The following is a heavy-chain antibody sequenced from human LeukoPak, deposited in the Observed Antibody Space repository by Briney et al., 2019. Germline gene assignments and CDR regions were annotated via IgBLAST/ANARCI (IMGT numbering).Heavy chain of an antibody. CDR1: GFTVSSNY. Sequence: GGSLRLSCAASGFTVSSNYMSWVRQAPGKGLEWVSVIYSGGSTYYADSVKGRFTISRDNSKNTLYLQMNSLRAEDTAVYYCARERRDYDSSGYSRAYYFDYWGQGTLVTVSS. V-gene: IGHV3-66*01. CDR2: IYSGGST. J-gene: IGHJ4*02. D-gene: IGHD3-22*01. CDR3: ARERRDYDSSGYSRAYYFDY.